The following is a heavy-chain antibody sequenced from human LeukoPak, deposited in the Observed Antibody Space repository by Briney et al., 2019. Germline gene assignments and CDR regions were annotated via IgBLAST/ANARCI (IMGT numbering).Heavy chain of an antibody. CDR3: ARGDCSGGSCYLFDY. CDR2: IYYSGST. V-gene: IGHV4-39*01. CDR1: GGSISGSSYY. Sequence: SETLSLTCTVFGGSISGSSYYWGWIRQPPGKALEWIGSIYYSGSTYYNPSLKSRVTISVDTSKNQFSLKLSSVTAADTAVYYCARGDCSGGSCYLFDYWGQGALVTVSS. J-gene: IGHJ4*02. D-gene: IGHD2-15*01.